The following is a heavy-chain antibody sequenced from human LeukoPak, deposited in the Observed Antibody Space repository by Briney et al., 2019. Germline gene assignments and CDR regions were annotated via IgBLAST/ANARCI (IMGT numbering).Heavy chain of an antibody. J-gene: IGHJ4*02. D-gene: IGHD3-3*01. CDR3: ALWRGYNDFWSGPFDD. Sequence: ASVKVSCKASGYTFTGHYIHWVRQAPGQGLEWMGWNNPKNGGTNYAQKFQGRVTMARDTSISTAYMELSSLTSDDTAVYYCALWRGYNDFWSGPFDDWGQGTLVTVSS. V-gene: IGHV1-2*02. CDR1: GYTFTGHY. CDR2: NNPKNGGT.